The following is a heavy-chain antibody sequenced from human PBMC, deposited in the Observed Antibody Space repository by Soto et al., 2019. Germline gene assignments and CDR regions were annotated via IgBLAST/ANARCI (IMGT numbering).Heavy chain of an antibody. Sequence: QVQLVESGGGVVQPGRSLRLSCAASGFTFSNYAMNWVRQAPGKGLEWVAVISYDGSNKYSADSVKGRFTISRDNSKNPLYLQMNSLRPEDTAVYYCARHKSHLTPSNYYYDSSDYYFDYWGQGTLVTVSS. CDR1: GFTFSNYA. CDR3: ARHKSHLTPSNYYYDSSDYYFDY. CDR2: ISYDGSNK. V-gene: IGHV3-30-3*01. D-gene: IGHD3-22*01. J-gene: IGHJ4*02.